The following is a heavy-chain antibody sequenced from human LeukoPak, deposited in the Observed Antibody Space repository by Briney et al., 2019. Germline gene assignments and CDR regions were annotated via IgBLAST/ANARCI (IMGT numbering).Heavy chain of an antibody. CDR1: GFTFSNAW. Sequence: PGGSLRLSCAASGFTFSNAWMSWVRQAPGKGLEWVGRIRSKTDGGTTDYAAPVKGRLTISRDDSTNTLYLQMNSLRAEDTAVYYCAKEGAAIAHRKKYYFDYWGQGTLVTVSS. J-gene: IGHJ4*02. V-gene: IGHV3-15*01. D-gene: IGHD5-18*01. CDR3: AKEGAAIAHRKKYYFDY. CDR2: IRSKTDGGTT.